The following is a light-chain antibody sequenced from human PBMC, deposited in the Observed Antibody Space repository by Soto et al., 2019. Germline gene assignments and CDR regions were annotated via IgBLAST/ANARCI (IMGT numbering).Light chain of an antibody. J-gene: IGLJ2*01. Sequence: QSALTQPPSASGSAGRSVTISCTGTSSDVGGYNFVSWYQQHPGKAPKLMIYEVSERPSGVPDRFSGSKSGNTASLTVSGLQAEDESDYYCSSYAGSNIVVFGGGTKVTV. CDR3: SSYAGSNIVV. V-gene: IGLV2-8*01. CDR2: EVS. CDR1: SSDVGGYNF.